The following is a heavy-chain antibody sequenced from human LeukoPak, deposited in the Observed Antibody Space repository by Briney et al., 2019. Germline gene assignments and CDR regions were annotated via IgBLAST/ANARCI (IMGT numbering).Heavy chain of an antibody. J-gene: IGHJ6*02. CDR3: VRDHTNYDILTGYYRYYYGMDV. D-gene: IGHD3-9*01. CDR1: GGSISSYY. CDR2: IYTSGST. Sequence: SETLSLTCTVSGGSISSYYWSWIRQPAGKGLEWIGRIYTSGSTNYNPSLKSRVTMSVDTSKNQFSLKLSSVAAADTAVYYCVRDHTNYDILTGYYRYYYGMDVWGQGTTVTVSS. V-gene: IGHV4-4*07.